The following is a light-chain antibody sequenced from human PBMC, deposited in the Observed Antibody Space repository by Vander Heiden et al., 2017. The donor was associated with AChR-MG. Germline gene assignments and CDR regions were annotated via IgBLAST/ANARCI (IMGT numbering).Light chain of an antibody. V-gene: IGLV1-40*01. CDR2: GNS. J-gene: IGLJ2*01. Sequence: QSVLTQPPSVSGAPGQRVPISCNRSSSNIGAGYDVHWYQQLPGTAPKLLIYGNSNRPSGVPDRFSGSKSGTSASLAITGLQAEDEADYYCQSYDSSLSVVFGGGTKLTVL. CDR1: SSNIGAGYD. CDR3: QSYDSSLSVV.